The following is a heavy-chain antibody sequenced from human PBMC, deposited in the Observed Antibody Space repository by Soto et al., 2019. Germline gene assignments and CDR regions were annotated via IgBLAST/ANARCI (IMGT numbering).Heavy chain of an antibody. CDR2: IFSNDEK. J-gene: IGHJ4*02. CDR3: TRARLTGDLDY. CDR1: GFSLSNAGMG. V-gene: IGHV2-26*01. Sequence: QVTLKESGPVLVKPTETLTLTCTVSGFSLSNAGMGVSWIRQPPGKALEWLAYIFSNDEKSYSTSLKNRLTSSKDTSKSQVVLTLTHMDAVDTATYYCTRARLTGDLDYWGQGTLVTVSS. D-gene: IGHD7-27*01.